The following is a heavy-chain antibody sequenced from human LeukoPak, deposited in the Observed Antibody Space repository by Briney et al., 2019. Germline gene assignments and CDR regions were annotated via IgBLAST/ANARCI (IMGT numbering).Heavy chain of an antibody. V-gene: IGHV1-2*02. Sequence: ASVKVSCKASGYTFTSYGISWVRQAPGQGLEWMGWINPNSGGTNYAQKFQGRVTMTRDTSISTAYMELSRLRSDDTAVYYCAREISEYTNTYYYDSSGLDYWGQGTLVTVSS. CDR1: GYTFTSYG. CDR2: INPNSGGT. J-gene: IGHJ4*02. CDR3: AREISEYTNTYYYDSSGLDY. D-gene: IGHD3-22*01.